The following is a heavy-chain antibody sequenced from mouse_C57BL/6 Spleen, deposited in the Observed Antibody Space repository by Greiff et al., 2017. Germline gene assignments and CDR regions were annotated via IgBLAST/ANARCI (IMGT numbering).Heavy chain of an antibody. Sequence: EVKLVESGPGLVKPSQSLSLTCSVTGYSITSGYYWNWIRQFPGNKLEWMGYISYDGSNNYNPSLKNRISITRDTSKNQFFLKLNSVTTEDTATYCGARGGDGYYDYAMDYGGQGTSVTVP. CDR2: ISYDGSN. CDR3: ARGGDGYYDYAMDY. J-gene: IGHJ4*01. CDR1: GYSITSGYY. V-gene: IGHV3-6*01. D-gene: IGHD2-3*01.